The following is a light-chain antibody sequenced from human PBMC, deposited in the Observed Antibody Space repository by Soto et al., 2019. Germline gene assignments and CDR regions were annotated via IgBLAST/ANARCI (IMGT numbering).Light chain of an antibody. CDR1: QSVSSN. CDR2: GAS. CDR3: QQYNNWRT. J-gene: IGKJ1*01. V-gene: IGKV3-15*01. Sequence: EIVMTQSPATLSVSPGERATLSCRASQSVSSNLAWYQQIPGQAPRLLIYGASTRAPGIPDRFSGSGSGTEFTLTISSLQSEDFAVYYCQQYNNWRTFGQGTKVEIK.